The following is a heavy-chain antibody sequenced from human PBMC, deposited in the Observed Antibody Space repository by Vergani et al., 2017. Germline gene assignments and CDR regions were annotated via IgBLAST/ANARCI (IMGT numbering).Heavy chain of an antibody. J-gene: IGHJ3*02. CDR1: GGSISSYY. V-gene: IGHV4-59*01. Sequence: QVQLQESGPGLVKPSETLSLTCTVSGGSISSYYWSWIRQPPGKGLEWVGYIYYSGSTNYNPPLKSRVTISVDTSKNQYSLKLSSVTAADTAVYYCARVGYSGSPGAFNIWSQGTMVTVSS. CDR2: IYYSGST. D-gene: IGHD1-26*01. CDR3: ARVGYSGSPGAFNI.